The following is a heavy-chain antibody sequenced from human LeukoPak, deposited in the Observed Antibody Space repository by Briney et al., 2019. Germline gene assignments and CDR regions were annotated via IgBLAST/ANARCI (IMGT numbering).Heavy chain of an antibody. J-gene: IGHJ4*02. Sequence: GESLQISCKGSGYSFTSYWIGWVRQVPGKGLEWMGIIYPGDSDTRYSPSFQGQVTISADKSISTAYLRWSSLKASDTAMYYCARQFDYNDYVWGSYRSRGYFDYWGQGTLVTVSS. CDR3: ARQFDYNDYVWGSYRSRGYFDY. V-gene: IGHV5-51*01. CDR2: IYPGDSDT. D-gene: IGHD3-16*02. CDR1: GYSFTSYW.